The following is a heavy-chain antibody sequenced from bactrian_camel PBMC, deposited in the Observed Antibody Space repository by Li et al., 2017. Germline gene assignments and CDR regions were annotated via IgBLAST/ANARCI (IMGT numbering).Heavy chain of an antibody. J-gene: IGHJ4*01. CDR1: GFTFSSSP. Sequence: VQLVESGEGLVQPGGSLRLSCAASGFTFSSSPMRWFRQAPGKGLEWVSTICIYGANTNYGDSDKGRFTISEGNAKNTMYLQLRNLEPEDTAMYYCAADSRSRGSWYMPISYRYWGQGTQVTVS. V-gene: IGHV3S40*01. D-gene: IGHD6*01. CDR2: ICIYGANT. CDR3: AADSRSRGSWYMPISYRY.